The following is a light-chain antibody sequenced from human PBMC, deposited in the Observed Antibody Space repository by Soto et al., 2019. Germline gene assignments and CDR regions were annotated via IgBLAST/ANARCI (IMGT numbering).Light chain of an antibody. CDR2: EVS. CDR3: GSYTNTTYV. V-gene: IGLV2-14*01. Sequence: QSALTQPASVSGSPGQSITISCTAASTDVGDYSFVSWYQHHPGKAPKLIIYEVSNRPSGVSHRFSASTSGNTASLTISGLQAEDEADYYCGSYTNTTYVFGTGTKVTVL. J-gene: IGLJ1*01. CDR1: STDVGDYSF.